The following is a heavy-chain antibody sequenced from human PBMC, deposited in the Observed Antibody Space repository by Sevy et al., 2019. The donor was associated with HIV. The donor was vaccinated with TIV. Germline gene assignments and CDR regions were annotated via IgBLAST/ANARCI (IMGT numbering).Heavy chain of an antibody. D-gene: IGHD3-3*01. CDR2: ISSSGSNI. V-gene: IGHV3-21*01. Sequence: GGSLRLSCAASGFTFSSYSMNWVRQAPGKGLEWVSSISSSGSNIYYADSVKGRFTISRDNAKNSLYLQMNSLRAEDTAVYYCAKGYYDFWSGYPHYYYYGMDVWGQGTTVTVSS. CDR1: GFTFSSYS. J-gene: IGHJ6*02. CDR3: AKGYYDFWSGYPHYYYYGMDV.